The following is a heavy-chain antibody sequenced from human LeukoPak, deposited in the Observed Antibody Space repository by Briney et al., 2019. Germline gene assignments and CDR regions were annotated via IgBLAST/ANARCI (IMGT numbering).Heavy chain of an antibody. CDR1: GFTFSSYG. CDR3: AKDGYETGAAHWFDP. V-gene: IGHV3-30*18. J-gene: IGHJ5*02. CDR2: ISYDGSNK. D-gene: IGHD6-13*01. Sequence: PGGSLRLSCAASGFTFSSYGMHWVRQAPGKGLEWVAVISYDGSNKYYADSVKGRFTISRDNSKNTLYLQMNSLRAEDTAVYYCAKDGYETGAAHWFDPWGQGTLVTVSS.